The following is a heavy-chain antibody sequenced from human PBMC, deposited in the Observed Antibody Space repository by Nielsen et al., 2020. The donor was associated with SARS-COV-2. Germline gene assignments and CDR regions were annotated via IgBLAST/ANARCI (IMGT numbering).Heavy chain of an antibody. D-gene: IGHD6-13*01. CDR3: ARVCLSSSWYFRPERINDAFDI. CDR1: GGSFSGYY. CDR2: INHSGST. J-gene: IGHJ3*02. Sequence: SETLSLTCAVYGGSFSGYYWSWIRQPPGKGLEWIGEINHSGSTNYNPSLKSRVTISVDTSKNQFSLKLSSVTAADTAVYYCARVCLSSSWYFRPERINDAFDIWGQGTMVTVSS. V-gene: IGHV4-34*01.